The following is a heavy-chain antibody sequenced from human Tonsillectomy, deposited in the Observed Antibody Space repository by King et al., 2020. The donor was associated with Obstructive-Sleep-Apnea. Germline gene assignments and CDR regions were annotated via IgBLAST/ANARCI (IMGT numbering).Heavy chain of an antibody. V-gene: IGHV3-74*01. J-gene: IGHJ4*02. Sequence: VQLVESGGGLVQPGGSLRLSCAASGFTFSSYWMHWVRQAPGQGLVWVPRINSDGSSTSYADPVKGRFTISRDNAKNTLYLQMNSLRAEDTAVYYCARSNQQPFDYWGQGTLVTVSS. CDR1: GFTFSSYW. CDR2: INSDGSST. D-gene: IGHD1-14*01. CDR3: ARSNQQPFDY.